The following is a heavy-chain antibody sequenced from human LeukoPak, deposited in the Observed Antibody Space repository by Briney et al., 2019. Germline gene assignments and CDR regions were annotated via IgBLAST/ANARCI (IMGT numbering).Heavy chain of an antibody. CDR2: ITGTGGST. CDR3: AKDHGTAVAGFYY. J-gene: IGHJ4*02. Sequence: GASLRLSCAASGFSLSTYGVSWVRQPPGKGLEWVSGITGTGGSTYYADSVKGRFTVSRDTSKNTLYLQMNSLRAEDTAIYYCAKDHGTAVAGFYYWGQGTLVTVPS. D-gene: IGHD6-19*01. CDR1: GFSLSTYG. V-gene: IGHV3-23*01.